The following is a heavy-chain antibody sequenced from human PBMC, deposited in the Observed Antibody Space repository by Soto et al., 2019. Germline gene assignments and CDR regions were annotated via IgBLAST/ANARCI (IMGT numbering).Heavy chain of an antibody. CDR3: AVGPYSSRYCYYYMDV. CDR2: IIPILGIA. D-gene: IGHD4-4*01. CDR1: GGTFSSYT. Sequence: QVQLVQSGAEVKKPGSSVKVSCKASGGTFSSYTISWVRQAPGQGLEWMGRIIPILGIANYAQKFQGRVTITADKSTSTAYMELSSLRSEDTAVYYCAVGPYSSRYCYYYMDVWGKGTTVTVSS. J-gene: IGHJ6*03. V-gene: IGHV1-69*02.